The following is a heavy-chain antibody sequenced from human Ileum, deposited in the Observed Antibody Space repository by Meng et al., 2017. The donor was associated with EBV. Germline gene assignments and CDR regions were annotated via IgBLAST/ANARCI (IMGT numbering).Heavy chain of an antibody. CDR1: GGSISSGGHS. V-gene: IGHV4-30-2*01. J-gene: IGHJ4*02. Sequence: QLQLQESGSGLVKPSQTLSLTCAVSGGSISSGGHSWSWIRQPPGKGLEWIGDIQHSGSTYYNPSLKSRVTISVDRSRNQFSLKLSSVTAADTAVYYCARAHPVVYFFDYWGQGTLVTVPS. CDR3: ARAHPVVYFFDY. CDR2: IQHSGST. D-gene: IGHD4-23*01.